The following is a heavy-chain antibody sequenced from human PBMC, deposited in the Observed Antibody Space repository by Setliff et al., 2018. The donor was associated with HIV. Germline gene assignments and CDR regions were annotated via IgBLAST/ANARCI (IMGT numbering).Heavy chain of an antibody. V-gene: IGHV3-74*01. CDR3: VRDGSLAGLYFHYMDV. CDR2: INNDGSIT. J-gene: IGHJ6*03. CDR1: GFTFSGYW. D-gene: IGHD6-19*01. Sequence: PGGSLRLSCRASGFTFSGYWIHWVRQAPGKGLEWVSRINNDGSITSYADSVKGRFTISRDDAKNTLYLQMNSLTTEDTALYYCVRDGSLAGLYFHYMDVWGKGTTVTVSS.